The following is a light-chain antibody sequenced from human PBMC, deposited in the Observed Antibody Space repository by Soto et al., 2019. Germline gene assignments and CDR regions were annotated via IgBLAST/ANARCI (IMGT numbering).Light chain of an antibody. CDR1: SSDVGGYKY. V-gene: IGLV2-8*01. CDR2: EVS. Sequence: QSALTQPPSASGSPGQSVTISCTGTSSDVGGYKYVSWYQQHPGKAPKLMIYEVSKRPSGVPDRFSGSKSGNTASLTVSGLQAEDEADYYCCSYAGSYTLVFGGGTKLTVL. J-gene: IGLJ3*02. CDR3: CSYAGSYTLV.